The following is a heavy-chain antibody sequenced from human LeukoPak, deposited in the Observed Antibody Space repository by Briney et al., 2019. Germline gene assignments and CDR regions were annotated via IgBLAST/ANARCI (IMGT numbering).Heavy chain of an antibody. V-gene: IGHV4-59*01. CDR1: AGSISSYY. CDR2: VYYSGST. J-gene: IGHJ4*02. CDR3: ARVPSNGRYYFDS. Sequence: SETLSLTCTVSAGSISSYYWSWIRQPPGKGLEWIGYVYYSGSTNYNPSLKSRVTISVDTSKNQFSLKLSSVTAADTAVYYCARVPSNGRYYFDSWAREPWSPSPQ. D-gene: IGHD4-11*01.